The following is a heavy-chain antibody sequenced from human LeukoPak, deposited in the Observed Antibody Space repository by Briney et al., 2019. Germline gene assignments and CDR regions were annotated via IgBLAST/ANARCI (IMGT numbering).Heavy chain of an antibody. CDR1: GGSISSYY. CDR2: IYYSGST. Sequence: SETLSLTCTVSGGSISSYYWSWLRQPPGKGLEWIGYIYYSGSTNYNPSLKSRVTISVDTSKNQFSLKLSSVTAADTAVYYCASSKYSTLMDVWGQGTTVTVSS. J-gene: IGHJ6*02. D-gene: IGHD6-6*01. V-gene: IGHV4-59*01. CDR3: ASSKYSTLMDV.